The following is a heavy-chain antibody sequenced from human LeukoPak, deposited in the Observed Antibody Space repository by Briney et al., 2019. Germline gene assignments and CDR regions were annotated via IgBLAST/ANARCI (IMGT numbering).Heavy chain of an antibody. D-gene: IGHD3-10*01. V-gene: IGHV3-48*01. Sequence: PGGSLRLSCAASGFTFSSYSMNWVRQAPGKGLEWVSYISSSSSTIYYADSVKGRFTISRDNAKNSLYLQMNSLRAEDTAVYYCARSYYYGSGSYFGPLQVPFDYWGQGTLVTVSS. CDR1: GFTFSSYS. J-gene: IGHJ4*02. CDR3: ARSYYYGSGSYFGPLQVPFDY. CDR2: ISSSSSTI.